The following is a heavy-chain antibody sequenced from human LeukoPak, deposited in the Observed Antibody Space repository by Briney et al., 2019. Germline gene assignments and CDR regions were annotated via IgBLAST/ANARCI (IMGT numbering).Heavy chain of an antibody. CDR3: ALSGYYYGSGSNPFDY. J-gene: IGHJ4*02. D-gene: IGHD3-10*01. CDR2: VDPEDGET. V-gene: IGHV1-69-2*01. Sequence: GATVKISCKASGYTFTDYYMHWVQQAPGRGLEWMGRVDPEDGETIYAEKFQGRVTITADTSTDTAYMELSSLRSEDTAVYYCALSGYYYGSGSNPFDYWGQGTLVTVSS. CDR1: GYTFTDYY.